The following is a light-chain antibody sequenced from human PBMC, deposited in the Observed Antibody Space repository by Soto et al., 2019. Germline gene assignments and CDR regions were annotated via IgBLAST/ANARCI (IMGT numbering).Light chain of an antibody. V-gene: IGLV2-8*01. CDR2: EVN. Sequence: QSALTQPPSASGSPGQSVTISCTGTSSDIGYYNYVSWYQQHPGKAPKLMIFEVNTRPSGVPDRFSGSRSGNTASLTVSGLQAEDEASYYCSSHAGGNKYVIFGGGTKLTVL. CDR3: SSHAGGNKYVI. CDR1: SSDIGYYNY. J-gene: IGLJ2*01.